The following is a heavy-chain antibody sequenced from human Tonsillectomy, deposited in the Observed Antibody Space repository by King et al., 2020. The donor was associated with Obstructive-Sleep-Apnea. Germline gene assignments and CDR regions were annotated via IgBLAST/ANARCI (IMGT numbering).Heavy chain of an antibody. CDR2: ISWDGGDT. D-gene: IGHD1-26*01. V-gene: IGHV3-43*01. CDR1: GFTFDDYT. J-gene: IGHJ4*02. CDR3: ARGLGGSYSLDY. Sequence: VQLVESGGVVVQPGGSLRLSCAASGFTFDDYTMHWVRQPPGKGLEWVSLISWDGGDTYYADSVKGRFFISRDNNKNSLYLQMNSLRTEDTALYYCARGLGGSYSLDYWGQGTLVTVSS.